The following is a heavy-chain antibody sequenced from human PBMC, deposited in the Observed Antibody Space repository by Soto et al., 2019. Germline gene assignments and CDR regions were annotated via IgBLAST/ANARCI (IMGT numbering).Heavy chain of an antibody. J-gene: IGHJ3*01. CDR1: GYTFTSYD. V-gene: IGHV1-8*01. CDR3: ARVFPYSSGTEV. Sequence: ASLKVSCKASGYTFTSYDINWVRQATGQGLEWMGWMNPNSGNTGYAQKFQGRVTMTRNTSISTAYMELSSLRSEDTAVYYCARVFPYSSGTEVWGQGTMVTVS. D-gene: IGHD6-19*01. CDR2: MNPNSGNT.